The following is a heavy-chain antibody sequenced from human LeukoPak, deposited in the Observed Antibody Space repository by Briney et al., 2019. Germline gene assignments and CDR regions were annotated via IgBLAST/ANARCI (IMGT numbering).Heavy chain of an antibody. J-gene: IGHJ5*02. V-gene: IGHV4-39*01. CDR1: GGSIVSSNYY. Sequence: PSETLSLTCSVSGGSIVSSNYYWAWIRQPPGKGLELIGSIYYSGSTYSNPSLKSRVTISVDTSKSQFSLRLTSVTAADTAVYYCARQAGYCSSTSCLEYWFDPWGQGTLVTVSS. CDR2: IYYSGST. CDR3: ARQAGYCSSTSCLEYWFDP. D-gene: IGHD2-2*01.